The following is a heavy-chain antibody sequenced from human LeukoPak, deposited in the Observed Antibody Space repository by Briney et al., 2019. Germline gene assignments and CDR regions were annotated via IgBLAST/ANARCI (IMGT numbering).Heavy chain of an antibody. J-gene: IGHJ3*02. Sequence: SETLSLTCTVSGGSISSTSYYWGWIRQPPGKGLEWIGSIYYSGSTYYNPSLKSRVTISVDQSKNQFSLKLSSVTAADTAVYYCARDRLGYCSGGSCYGNAFDIWGQGTMVTVSS. V-gene: IGHV4-39*07. CDR3: ARDRLGYCSGGSCYGNAFDI. CDR1: GGSISSTSYY. CDR2: IYYSGST. D-gene: IGHD2-15*01.